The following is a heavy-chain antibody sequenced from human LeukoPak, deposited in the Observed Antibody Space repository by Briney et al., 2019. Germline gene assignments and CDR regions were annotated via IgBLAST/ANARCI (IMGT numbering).Heavy chain of an antibody. CDR1: GFVFSNYA. Sequence: GGSLRLSCAASGFVFSNYAMSWVRQAPGRGLEWVSTISGRADSTYSADSERGRFTIHRDSYKNTLSLQMDSLRAEDTAVYYCARSPLIRESYGDKIVKFDYWGQGTLVTVSS. V-gene: IGHV3-23*01. J-gene: IGHJ4*02. CDR3: ARSPLIRESYGDKIVKFDY. D-gene: IGHD4-17*01. CDR2: ISGRADST.